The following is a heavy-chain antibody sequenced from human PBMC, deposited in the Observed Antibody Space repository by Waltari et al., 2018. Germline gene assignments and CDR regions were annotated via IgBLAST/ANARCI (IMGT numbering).Heavy chain of an antibody. CDR3: ANLRNYDILSGYFDY. V-gene: IGHV2-5*01. D-gene: IGHD3-9*01. J-gene: IGHJ4*02. CDR1: GLSLTTSGVA. CDR2: IYWNDNK. Sequence: QITLKESGPTLLKPTQTLTLTCTFSGLSLTTSGVAVGWIRQPPGKALELLAVIYWNDNKVYRPSLKSRLTITKDTSKNQVVLTVTNMDPVDTATYYGANLRNYDILSGYFDYWGQGILVTVSS.